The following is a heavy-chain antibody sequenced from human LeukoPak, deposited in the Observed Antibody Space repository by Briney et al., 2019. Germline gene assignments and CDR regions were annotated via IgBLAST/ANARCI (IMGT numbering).Heavy chain of an antibody. CDR3: ARDIFPGGSRVLDY. J-gene: IGHJ4*02. V-gene: IGHV3-21*01. CDR1: GFTFSSYS. Sequence: PGGSLRLSCAASGFTFSSYSMNWVRQAPGKGLEWVSSISSSSSYIYYADSVKGRFTISRDNAKNSLYLQMNSLRAEDTAVYYCARDIFPGGSRVLDYWGQGTLVTVSS. D-gene: IGHD3-16*01. CDR2: ISSSSSYI.